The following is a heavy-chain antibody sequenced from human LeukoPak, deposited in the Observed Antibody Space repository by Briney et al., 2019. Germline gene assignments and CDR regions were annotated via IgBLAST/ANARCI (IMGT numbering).Heavy chain of an antibody. CDR2: INQGGST. J-gene: IGHJ4*02. CDR1: GGSFSGYY. Sequence: ETLSLTCAVYGGSFSGYYWSWFCQPPGKGLEWIGEINQGGSTNSTPSLKSRVTISVDTSKNQFSLKLSSVTAADTAVYYCARGRDDILTGYYAGYYFDYWGQGTLVTVSS. CDR3: ARGRDDILTGYYAGYYFDY. D-gene: IGHD3-9*01. V-gene: IGHV4-34*01.